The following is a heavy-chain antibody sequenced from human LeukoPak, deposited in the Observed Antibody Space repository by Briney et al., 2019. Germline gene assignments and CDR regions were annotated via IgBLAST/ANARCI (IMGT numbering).Heavy chain of an antibody. V-gene: IGHV1-18*01. Sequence: ASVKVSCKASGYTFTSYGISWVRQAPGQGLEWMGWISAYNGNTDYAQKLQGRVTMTTDTSTSTAYMELRSLRSDDTAVYYCARFLGYYYDSSGPAQGWFDPWGQGTLVTVSS. J-gene: IGHJ5*02. D-gene: IGHD3-22*01. CDR2: ISAYNGNT. CDR1: GYTFTSYG. CDR3: ARFLGYYYDSSGPAQGWFDP.